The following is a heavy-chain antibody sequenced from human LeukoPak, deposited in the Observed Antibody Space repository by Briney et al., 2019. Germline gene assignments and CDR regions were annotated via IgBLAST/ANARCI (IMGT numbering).Heavy chain of an antibody. D-gene: IGHD3-10*01. Sequence: SETLSLTCVVSGYSITSGYYWGWVRQPPGRGLEWIGSIFRSGSTYYNPSLKSRVTISLDTSKNQFSLKLNSVTAADTAVYYCARSYDYNSGSPFDPWGQGTLVTVSS. V-gene: IGHV4-38-2*01. CDR2: IFRSGST. CDR1: GYSITSGYY. CDR3: ARSYDYNSGSPFDP. J-gene: IGHJ5*02.